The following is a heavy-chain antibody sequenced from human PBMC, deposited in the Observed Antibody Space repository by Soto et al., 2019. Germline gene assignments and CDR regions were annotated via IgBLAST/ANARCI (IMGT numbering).Heavy chain of an antibody. CDR3: ARLYATAMVTGY. V-gene: IGHV4-34*01. CDR1: GGSFSGYY. CDR2: INHSGST. Sequence: SETLSLTCAVYGGSFSGYYWSWIRQPPGKGLEWIGEINHSGSTNYNPSLKSRVTISVDTSKNQFSLKLSSVTAADTAVYYCARLYATAMVTGYWGQGTLVTVS. D-gene: IGHD5-18*01. J-gene: IGHJ4*02.